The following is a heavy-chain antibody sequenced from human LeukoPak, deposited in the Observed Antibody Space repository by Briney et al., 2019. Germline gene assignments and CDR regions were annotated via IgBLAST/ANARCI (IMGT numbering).Heavy chain of an antibody. CDR3: ARGLIWHFLLDSRRDSFDV. V-gene: IGHV4-34*01. D-gene: IGHD3/OR15-3a*01. CDR2: ISHSGST. CDR1: GGSLTDYH. Sequence: SETLSLTCVVSGGSLTDYHWNWIRQSPGKGLEWIGEISHSGSTTYDPSLKSRLTMSVDTSKNQFSLKLRSVTVADTAVYYCARGLIWHFLLDSRRDSFDVWGRGTAITVSS. J-gene: IGHJ3*01.